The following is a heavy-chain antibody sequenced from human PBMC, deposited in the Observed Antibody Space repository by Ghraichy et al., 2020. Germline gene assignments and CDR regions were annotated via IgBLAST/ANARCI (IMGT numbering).Heavy chain of an antibody. J-gene: IGHJ4*02. Sequence: GESLNISCAASGFTLSSYGMHWVRQAPGKGLEWVALIWDDGSNRYYADSVKGRFTISRDNSKNTLYLQMNSLRVEDTALYYWAREYYYGSGSYYNGGAFWDYWGQGTLVTVSS. CDR1: GFTLSSYG. D-gene: IGHD3-10*01. CDR2: IWDDGSNR. V-gene: IGHV3-33*01. CDR3: AREYYYGSGSYYNGGAFWDY.